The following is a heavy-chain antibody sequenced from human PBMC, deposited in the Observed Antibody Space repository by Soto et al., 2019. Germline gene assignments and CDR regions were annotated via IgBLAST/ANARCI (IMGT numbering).Heavy chain of an antibody. CDR3: AKARDPHSSGLDAFDI. Sequence: GGSLRLSCAASGFTFSSYAMSWVRQAPGKGLEWVSAISGSGGSTYYADSVKGRFTISRDNSKNTLYLQMNSLRAEDTAVYHCAKARDPHSSGLDAFDIWGQGTMVTVSS. CDR1: GFTFSSYA. J-gene: IGHJ3*02. CDR2: ISGSGGST. V-gene: IGHV3-23*01. D-gene: IGHD6-19*01.